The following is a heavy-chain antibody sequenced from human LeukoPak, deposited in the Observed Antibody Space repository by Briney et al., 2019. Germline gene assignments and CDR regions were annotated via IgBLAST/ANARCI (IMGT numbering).Heavy chain of an antibody. D-gene: IGHD5-18*01. CDR3: ARSGYSYGKDAFDI. CDR2: IIPIFGTA. CDR1: GGTFSSYA. J-gene: IGHJ3*02. V-gene: IGHV1-69*05. Sequence: SVKVSCKASGGTFSSYAISWVRQAPGQGLEWMGGIIPIFGTANYAQKLQGRVTMTTDTSTSTAYMELRSLRSDDTAVYYCARSGYSYGKDAFDIWGQGTMVTVSS.